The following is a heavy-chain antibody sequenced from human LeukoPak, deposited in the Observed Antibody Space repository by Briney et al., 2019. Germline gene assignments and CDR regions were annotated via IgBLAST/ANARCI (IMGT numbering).Heavy chain of an antibody. D-gene: IGHD3-22*01. V-gene: IGHV4-61*01. J-gene: IGHJ4*02. CDR3: ARDTTNVYYYDTSGYDH. CDR1: GGSVSGGSYY. Sequence: PSETLSLTCTVSGGSVSGGSYYWSWIRQPPGKGLEWIGYIYYSGSTKYNPSLKSRVTISVDTSKNQFSLKLSSVTAADTAVYYCARDTTNVYYYDTSGYDHWGQGTLVTVSS. CDR2: IYYSGST.